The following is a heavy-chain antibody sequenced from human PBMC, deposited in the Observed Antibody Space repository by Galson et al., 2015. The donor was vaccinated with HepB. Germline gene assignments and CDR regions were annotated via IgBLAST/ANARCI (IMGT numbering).Heavy chain of an antibody. CDR3: ARASLGWFDP. Sequence: SLRLSCAASGFTFSGYWMHWVRQVPGKGLVWVSYISDSGYTTIFYADSVKGRFTISRDNAKNSLYLQMNSLRAEDTAVYYCARASLGWFDPWGQGTLVTVSS. V-gene: IGHV3-11*01. CDR1: GFTFSGYW. CDR2: ISDSGYTTI. J-gene: IGHJ5*02.